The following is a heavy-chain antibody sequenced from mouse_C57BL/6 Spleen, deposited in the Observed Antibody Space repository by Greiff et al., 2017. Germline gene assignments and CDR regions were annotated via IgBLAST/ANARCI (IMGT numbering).Heavy chain of an antibody. CDR1: GYTFTSYW. CDR3: AIESSDYVRFAN. D-gene: IGHD3-2*02. CDR2: IHPSDSDT. Sequence: QVQLQQPGAELVKPGASVTVSCKASGYTFTSYWMHWVKQRPGQGLEWIGRIHPSDSDTNYNQKFKGKATLTVDKSSSTAYMQLSSLTSEDSAVEYCAIESSDYVRFANWGQGTLVTVSA. J-gene: IGHJ3*01. V-gene: IGHV1-74*01.